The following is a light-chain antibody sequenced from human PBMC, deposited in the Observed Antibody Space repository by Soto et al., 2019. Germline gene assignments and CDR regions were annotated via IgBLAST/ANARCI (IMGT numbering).Light chain of an antibody. J-gene: IGKJ4*01. CDR3: QQRSNPLT. V-gene: IGKV3-11*01. Sequence: EIVLTQSPGTLSLSPGERATLSCRASENLFSYLAWYQQRPGQAPRLLIYDASARATGIPARFSGSGSGTDFTLTISRLEPEDFAVYYCQQRSNPLTFGGGTKVDIK. CDR1: ENLFSY. CDR2: DAS.